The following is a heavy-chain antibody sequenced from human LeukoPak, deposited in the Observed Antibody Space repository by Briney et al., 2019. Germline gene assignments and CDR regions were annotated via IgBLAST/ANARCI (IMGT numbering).Heavy chain of an antibody. J-gene: IGHJ4*02. Sequence: PGRSLRLSCAASGFTFSSYTMHWVRQAPGRGLEWVAVKLYDGSNKYYADSVKGRCTISRDNSKNTLYLQMNSLGAEDTAVYHCARDGGWNFDYWGQGTLVTVSS. D-gene: IGHD3-16*01. V-gene: IGHV3-30-3*01. CDR2: KLYDGSNK. CDR3: ARDGGWNFDY. CDR1: GFTFSSYT.